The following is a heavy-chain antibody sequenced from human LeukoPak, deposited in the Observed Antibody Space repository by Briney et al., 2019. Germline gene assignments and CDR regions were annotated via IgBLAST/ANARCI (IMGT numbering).Heavy chain of an antibody. Sequence: SETLSLTCTVSGGSISSYYWSWIRQPPGKGLEWLGSVYHGGSTYYDPSLKSRVTISVDTSKNQFSLKLSSVTAADTAVYYCAGGRWLQLPYYWGQGTLVTVSS. CDR3: AGGRWLQLPYY. J-gene: IGHJ4*02. D-gene: IGHD5-24*01. CDR2: VYHGGST. CDR1: GGSISSYY. V-gene: IGHV4-59*01.